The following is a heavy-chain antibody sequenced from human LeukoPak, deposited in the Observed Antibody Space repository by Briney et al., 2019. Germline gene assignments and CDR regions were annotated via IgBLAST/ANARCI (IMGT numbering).Heavy chain of an antibody. V-gene: IGHV5-51*01. CDR3: ARHVRNYYGSGSYPDY. CDR2: IYPGDFDT. Sequence: GESLKISCKGSGYSFTSYWIGWVRQMPGKGLEWMGIIYPGDFDTRYSPSFQGQVTISADKSISTAYLQWSSLKASDTAMYYSARHVRNYYGSGSYPDYWGQGTLVTVSS. D-gene: IGHD3-10*01. CDR1: GYSFTSYW. J-gene: IGHJ4*02.